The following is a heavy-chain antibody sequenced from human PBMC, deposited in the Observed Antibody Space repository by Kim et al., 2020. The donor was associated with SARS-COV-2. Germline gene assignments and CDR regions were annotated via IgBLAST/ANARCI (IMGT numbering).Heavy chain of an antibody. D-gene: IGHD3-16*01. J-gene: IGHJ4*02. V-gene: IGHV1-46*01. Sequence: SYPQKFQGRVHMTRDTSTSTVYMELSSLRSEDTAVYYCAREGPNTYYFDYWGQGTLVTVSS. CDR3: AREGPNTYYFDY.